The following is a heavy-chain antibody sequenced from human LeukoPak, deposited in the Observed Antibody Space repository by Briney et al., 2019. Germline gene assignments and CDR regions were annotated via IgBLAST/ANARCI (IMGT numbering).Heavy chain of an antibody. D-gene: IGHD3-22*01. V-gene: IGHV4-39*01. Sequence: SETLSLTCTVSGGSISSSSYSWGWIRQPPGKGLEWIGSIYYSGSTYYNPSLKSRVTISVDTSKNQFSLKLSSVTAADTAVYYCARRYYYDSSGRHYYFDYWGQGTLVTVSS. CDR2: IYYSGST. CDR1: GGSISSSSYS. CDR3: ARRYYYDSSGRHYYFDY. J-gene: IGHJ4*02.